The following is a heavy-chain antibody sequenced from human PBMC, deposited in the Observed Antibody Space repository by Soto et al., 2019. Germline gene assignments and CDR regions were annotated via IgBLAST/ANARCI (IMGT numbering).Heavy chain of an antibody. Sequence: QVQLQESGPGLVKPSETLSLTCTVSGGSISSYYWCWIRQPPGKGLEWIGYIYYSGSTNYNPSLKSRATISVDTSKNQFSLKLSSVTAADTAVYYCASQARGSTRGWFDPWGQGTLVTVSS. V-gene: IGHV4-59*01. D-gene: IGHD2-2*01. CDR3: ASQARGSTRGWFDP. CDR2: IYYSGST. J-gene: IGHJ5*02. CDR1: GGSISSYY.